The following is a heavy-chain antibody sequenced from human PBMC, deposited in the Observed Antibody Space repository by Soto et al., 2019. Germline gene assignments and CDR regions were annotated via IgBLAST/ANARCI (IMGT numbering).Heavy chain of an antibody. Sequence: QVQLVQSGAEVKKPGASVKVSCKVSGYTLTELSMHWVRQAPGKGLEWMGGFDPEDGETIYAQKFQGRVTMTEDTSTDTAYMELSSLRSEDTAVYYCAITNDFWSGYEVHYGMDVWGQGTTVTVSS. CDR3: AITNDFWSGYEVHYGMDV. J-gene: IGHJ6*02. CDR1: GYTLTELS. D-gene: IGHD3-3*01. CDR2: FDPEDGET. V-gene: IGHV1-24*01.